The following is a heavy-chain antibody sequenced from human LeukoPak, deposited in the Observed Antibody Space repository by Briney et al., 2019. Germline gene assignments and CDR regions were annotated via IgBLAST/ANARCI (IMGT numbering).Heavy chain of an antibody. CDR2: MNPKSGHT. CDR1: GYTFTNYD. J-gene: IGHJ5*02. V-gene: IGHV1-8*01. Sequence: GASVKVSCKASGYTFTNYDINWVRQATGQGPEWMGWMNPKSGHTGYAQKFQGRVTMTRNTSISTAYMELSSLRSDDTAVYYCARDQDIVVVVAALRQREMGGFDPWGQGTLVTVSS. D-gene: IGHD2-15*01. CDR3: ARDQDIVVVVAALRQREMGGFDP.